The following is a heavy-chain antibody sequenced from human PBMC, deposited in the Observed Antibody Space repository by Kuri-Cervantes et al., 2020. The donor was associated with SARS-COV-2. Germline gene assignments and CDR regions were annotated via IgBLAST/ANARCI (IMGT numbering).Heavy chain of an antibody. CDR2: MNPNSGNT. Sequence: ASVKVSCKASGYTFTSYGISWVRQAPGQGLEWMGWMNPNSGNTGYAQKFQGRVTMTRNTSISTAYMELSSLRSEDTAVYYCARVEGSSWYAGNWFDPWGQGTLVTVSS. CDR1: GYTFTSYG. D-gene: IGHD6-13*01. CDR3: ARVEGSSWYAGNWFDP. V-gene: IGHV1-8*02. J-gene: IGHJ5*02.